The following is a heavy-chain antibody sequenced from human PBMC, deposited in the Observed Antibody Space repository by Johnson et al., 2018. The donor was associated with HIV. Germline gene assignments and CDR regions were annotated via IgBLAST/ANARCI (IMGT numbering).Heavy chain of an antibody. CDR2: ISYDGRNI. Sequence: QVQLVESGGGVVQPGRSLRLSCAASGFTFSSYAMHWVRQAPGKGLEWVAVISYDGRNIYYADSVKGRFTISRDNSKNTLYLQMNSLRAEDTALYYCASVYYDIMTGYYYDAFDIWGQGTMVTVSS. J-gene: IGHJ3*02. CDR1: GFTFSSYA. V-gene: IGHV3-30*04. D-gene: IGHD3-9*01. CDR3: ASVYYDIMTGYYYDAFDI.